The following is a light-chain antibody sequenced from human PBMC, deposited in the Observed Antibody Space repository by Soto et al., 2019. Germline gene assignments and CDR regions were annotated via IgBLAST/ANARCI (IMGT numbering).Light chain of an antibody. CDR3: QHYNSYSST. Sequence: DIQMTQSPSTLSASVGDRVTITCRASQTISNWLAWYQQKPGKAPKLLIYDASILESGVPSRFSGSGSGTEFTLTISSLQPDDFEAYYCQHYNSYSSTFGQGTKVDIK. V-gene: IGKV1-5*01. CDR2: DAS. CDR1: QTISNW. J-gene: IGKJ1*01.